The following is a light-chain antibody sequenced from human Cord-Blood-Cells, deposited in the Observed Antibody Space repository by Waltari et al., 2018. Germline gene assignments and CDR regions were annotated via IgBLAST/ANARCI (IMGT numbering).Light chain of an antibody. CDR3: AAWDDSLRGRV. Sequence: QSVLTQPPSASGTPGQRVTISCSGSSSNIGSNYVYWYQQHPGTAPKLLIYRNQQPSGVLDRFSGSKSVGSAALAISGLRSEDEADDYCAAWDDSLRGRVFGGGTKLTVL. CDR2: RN. CDR1: SSNIGSNY. J-gene: IGLJ3*02. V-gene: IGLV1-47*01.